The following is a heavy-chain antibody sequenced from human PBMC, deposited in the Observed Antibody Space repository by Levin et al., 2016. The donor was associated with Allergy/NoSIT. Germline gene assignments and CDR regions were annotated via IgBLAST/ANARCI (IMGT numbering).Heavy chain of an antibody. CDR1: GFTFTSSA. CDR3: AAEGRVSSSWYYYYGMDV. J-gene: IGHJ6*02. Sequence: SVKVSCKASGFTFTSSAVQWVRQARGQRLEWIGWIVVGSGNTNYAQKFQERVTITRDMSTSTAYMELSSLRSEDTAVYYCAAEGRVSSSWYYYYGMDVWGQGTTVTVSS. V-gene: IGHV1-58*01. CDR2: IVVGSGNT. D-gene: IGHD6-13*01.